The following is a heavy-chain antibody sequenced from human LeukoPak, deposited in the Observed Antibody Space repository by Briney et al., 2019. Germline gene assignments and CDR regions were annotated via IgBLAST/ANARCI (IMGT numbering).Heavy chain of an antibody. CDR2: IYTRGST. Sequence: SETLSLTCTVSGGSITSYYWSWIRQPAGKGLEWIGRIYTRGSTNYNPSLTRRVTVSVDTSRNQFSLKLTSVTAADTAVYYCAGEGHYYDSTGYYYGGEDYWGQGTLVTVSS. J-gene: IGHJ4*02. CDR3: AGEGHYYDSTGYYYGGEDY. V-gene: IGHV4-4*07. D-gene: IGHD3-22*01. CDR1: GGSITSYY.